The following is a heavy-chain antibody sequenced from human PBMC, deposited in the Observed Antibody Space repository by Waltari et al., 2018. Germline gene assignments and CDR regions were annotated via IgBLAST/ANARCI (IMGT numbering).Heavy chain of an antibody. V-gene: IGHV4-34*01. CDR1: GGSFSGYY. Sequence: QVQLQQWGAGLLKPSETLSLTCAVYGGSFSGYYWSWIRQPPGKGLEWIGEINHSGSRNDNPSLKSRVTISVDTSKNQFSLKLSSVTAADTAVYYCARGGSGYSHYYYGMDVWGQGTTVTVSS. D-gene: IGHD3-3*01. CDR2: INHSGSR. CDR3: ARGGSGYSHYYYGMDV. J-gene: IGHJ6*02.